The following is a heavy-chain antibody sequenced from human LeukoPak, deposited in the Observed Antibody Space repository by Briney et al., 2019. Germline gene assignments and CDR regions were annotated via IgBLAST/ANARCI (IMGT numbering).Heavy chain of an antibody. D-gene: IGHD3-22*01. CDR3: ARDYYYDSSGYDAFDI. CDR2: IYTSGST. Sequence: SQTLSLTCTVSGGSISSGSYYWRWIRQPAGKGLECIGRIYTSGSTNYNPSLKSRVTISVDTSKNQFSLKLSSVTAADTAVYYWARDYYYDSSGYDAFDIWGQGTMVTVSS. CDR1: GGSISSGSYY. J-gene: IGHJ3*02. V-gene: IGHV4-61*02.